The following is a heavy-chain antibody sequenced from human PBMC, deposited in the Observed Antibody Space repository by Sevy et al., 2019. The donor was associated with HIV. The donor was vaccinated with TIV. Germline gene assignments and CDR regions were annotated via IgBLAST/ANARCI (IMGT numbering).Heavy chain of an antibody. CDR2: ISSRGSTI. J-gene: IGHJ4*02. V-gene: IGHV3-11*01. Sequence: GGSLRLSCAASEFTFSDYYISWIRQAPGKGLEWVTYISSRGSTIYYADSVKGRFTISRDNAKNSLYLQMNSLRAEDTAVYYCARVRHTYGSYYFDYWGQGTLVTVSS. CDR1: EFTFSDYY. CDR3: ARVRHTYGSYYFDY. D-gene: IGHD5-18*01.